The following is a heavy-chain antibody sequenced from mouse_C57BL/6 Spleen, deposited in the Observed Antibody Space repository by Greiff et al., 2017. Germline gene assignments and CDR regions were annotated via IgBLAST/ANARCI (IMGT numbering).Heavy chain of an antibody. J-gene: IGHJ1*03. CDR1: GFNIKDYY. CDR3: TTDGSSYFWYFDV. D-gene: IGHD1-1*01. V-gene: IGHV14-1*01. Sequence: VQLQQSGAELVRPGASVKLSCTASGFNIKDYYMHWVKQRPEQGLEWIGRIDPEDGDTEYAPKFPGKATMTADTSSNTAYLQLSSLTSEDTAVYYCTTDGSSYFWYFDVWGTGTTVTVSS. CDR2: IDPEDGDT.